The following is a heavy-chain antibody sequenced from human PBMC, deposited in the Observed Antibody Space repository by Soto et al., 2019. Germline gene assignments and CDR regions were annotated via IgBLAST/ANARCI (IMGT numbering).Heavy chain of an antibody. Sequence: EVQLVESGGGLVKPGGSLRLSCAASGFTFSSYSMNWVRQAPGKGLEWVSSISSSSSYIYYADSVKGRFTISRDNAKNSLYRQMNSLRAEDTAVYYCAGTYYYGSGSYWRWGQGTLVTVSS. V-gene: IGHV3-21*01. CDR1: GFTFSSYS. D-gene: IGHD3-10*01. CDR2: ISSSSSYI. J-gene: IGHJ4*02. CDR3: AGTYYYGSGSYWR.